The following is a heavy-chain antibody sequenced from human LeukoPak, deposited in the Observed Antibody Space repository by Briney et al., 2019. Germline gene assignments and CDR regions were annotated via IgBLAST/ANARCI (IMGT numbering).Heavy chain of an antibody. Sequence: PGGSLRLPCAASGFTFDDYGMSWVRQAPGKGLEWVSGINWNGGSTGYADSVKGRFTISRDNAKNSLYLQMNSLRAEDTALYYCARGGGGDDYYYYMDVWGKGTTVTVSS. J-gene: IGHJ6*03. CDR1: GFTFDDYG. CDR3: ARGGGGDDYYYYMDV. V-gene: IGHV3-20*04. D-gene: IGHD2-21*01. CDR2: INWNGGST.